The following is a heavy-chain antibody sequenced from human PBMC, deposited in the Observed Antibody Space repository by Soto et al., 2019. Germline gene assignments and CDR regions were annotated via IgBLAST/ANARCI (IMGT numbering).Heavy chain of an antibody. CDR3: ARGNWNTEQDYYYYGMVV. CDR1: GDSVSSNSAA. V-gene: IGHV6-1*01. D-gene: IGHD1-20*01. J-gene: IGHJ6*02. Sequence: SQTLSLTCAISGDSVSSNSAAWNWIRQSPSRGLEWLGRTYYRSKWYNDYAVSVKSRITINPDTSKNQFSLQLNSVTPEDTAVYFCARGNWNTEQDYYYYGMVVWGQGTTVTVS. CDR2: TYYRSKWYN.